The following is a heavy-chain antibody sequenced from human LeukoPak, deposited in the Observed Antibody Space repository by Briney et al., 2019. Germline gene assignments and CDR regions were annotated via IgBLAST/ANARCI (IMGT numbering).Heavy chain of an antibody. CDR2: ISSNSYYI. CDR1: GFTFSLYS. D-gene: IGHD3-22*01. V-gene: IGHV3-21*01. J-gene: IGHJ3*02. CDR3: ASSYDSTGYWPIDAFDI. Sequence: PGGSLRLSCAASGFTFSLYSITWVRQAPGKGLEWVSSISSNSYYIYYADSVKGRFTVSRDNAKNSLSLQMNSLGAGDTAVYYCASSYDSTGYWPIDAFDIWGQGTMVTVSS.